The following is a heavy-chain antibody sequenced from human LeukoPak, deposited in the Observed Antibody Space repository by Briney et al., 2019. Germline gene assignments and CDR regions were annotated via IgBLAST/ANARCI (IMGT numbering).Heavy chain of an antibody. CDR1: GGTFNSYA. D-gene: IGHD4-11*01. Sequence: GASVKVSCKASGGTFNSYAISGVRQAPGQGLEWMGGIIPIFGTANYAQKFQGRVTITTDESTSTAYMELSSLRSEDTAVYYCARNLYSHTDYYYMDVWGKGTTVTVSS. V-gene: IGHV1-69*05. CDR2: IIPIFGTA. J-gene: IGHJ6*03. CDR3: ARNLYSHTDYYYMDV.